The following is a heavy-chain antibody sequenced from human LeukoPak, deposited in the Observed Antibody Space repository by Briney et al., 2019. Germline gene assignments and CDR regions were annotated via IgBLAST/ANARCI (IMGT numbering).Heavy chain of an antibody. V-gene: IGHV4-4*02. J-gene: IGHJ4*02. D-gene: IGHD6-25*01. Sequence: SETLSLTCGVSGGSASSTNWWTWIRQPPGKGLEWIGEVHLDGRTNFNPSLESRLTMSVDLSENHVSLKLTSVTAADTAVYYCAREGGFYRPLDYSGQGTLVTVSS. CDR1: GGSASSTNW. CDR2: VHLDGRT. CDR3: AREGGFYRPLDY.